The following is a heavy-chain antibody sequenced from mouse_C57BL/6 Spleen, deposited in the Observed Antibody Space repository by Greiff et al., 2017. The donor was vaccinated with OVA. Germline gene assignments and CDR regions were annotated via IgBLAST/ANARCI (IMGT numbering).Heavy chain of an antibody. J-gene: IGHJ2*01. CDR3: ARGGKNFDY. CDR2: IDPSDSYT. Sequence: VQLQQPGAELVMPGASVKLSCKASGYTFTSYWMHWVKQRPGQGLEWIGEIDPSDSYTNYNQKFKGKSTLTVDKSSSTAYMQLSSLTSEDSAVYCCARGGKNFDYWGKGTTLTVSS. V-gene: IGHV1-69*01. CDR1: GYTFTSYW.